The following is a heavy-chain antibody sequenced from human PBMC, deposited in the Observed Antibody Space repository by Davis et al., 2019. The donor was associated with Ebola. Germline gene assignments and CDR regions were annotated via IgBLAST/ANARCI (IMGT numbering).Heavy chain of an antibody. J-gene: IGHJ4*02. CDR1: GFTFSSYW. D-gene: IGHD6-13*01. V-gene: IGHV3-7*01. Sequence: GESLKISCAASGFTFSSYWMSWVRQAPGTGLEWVANIKQDGSEKYYVDSVKGRFTISRDNAKNSLYLQMNSLRAEDTAVYYCARELGSSWYYFDYWGQGTLVTVSS. CDR3: ARELGSSWYYFDY. CDR2: IKQDGSEK.